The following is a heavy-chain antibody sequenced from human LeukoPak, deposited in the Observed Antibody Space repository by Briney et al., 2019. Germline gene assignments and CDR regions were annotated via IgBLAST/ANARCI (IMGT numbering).Heavy chain of an antibody. D-gene: IGHD3-10*01. CDR2: ISRSGSTI. V-gene: IGHV3-48*02. Sequence: GGSLRLSCAASGFTFSSYSMNWVRQAPGKGLEWVSYISRSGSTIYYADSVKGRFTTSRDNAKNSLYLQMNSLGDEDTAVYYCARDFHERGSGSYGSHRGYYYYGMDVWGQGTTVTVSS. CDR1: GFTFSSYS. J-gene: IGHJ6*02. CDR3: ARDFHERGSGSYGSHRGYYYYGMDV.